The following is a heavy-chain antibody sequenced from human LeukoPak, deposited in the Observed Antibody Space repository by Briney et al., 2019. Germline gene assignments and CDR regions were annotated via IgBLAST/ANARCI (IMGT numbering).Heavy chain of an antibody. Sequence: GGSLRLSCAASGFTFSSNYMSWVRQAPGKGLEWVSVIYSGGSTYYSDSVKGRFTISRDNSKNTLYLQTNSLRAEDTAVYYCARGSSGWNSYYFDYWGQGTLVTVSS. D-gene: IGHD1-7*01. CDR2: IYSGGST. V-gene: IGHV3-66*01. CDR1: GFTFSSNY. CDR3: ARGSSGWNSYYFDY. J-gene: IGHJ4*02.